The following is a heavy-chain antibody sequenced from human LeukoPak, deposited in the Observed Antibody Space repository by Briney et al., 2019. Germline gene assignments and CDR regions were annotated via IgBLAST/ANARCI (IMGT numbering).Heavy chain of an antibody. V-gene: IGHV3-23*01. CDR3: AIGYSGSPFYY. J-gene: IGHJ4*02. CDR2: ISGNSGDT. D-gene: IGHD1-26*01. CDR1: GFTFSNYA. Sequence: GGSLRLSCAASGFTFSNYAMSWVRQAPGKGLEWVSAISGNSGDTYYADSVKGRFTISRDNSKNTLYLQMNSLRAEDTAVYYCAIGYSGSPFYYWGQGTLVTVSS.